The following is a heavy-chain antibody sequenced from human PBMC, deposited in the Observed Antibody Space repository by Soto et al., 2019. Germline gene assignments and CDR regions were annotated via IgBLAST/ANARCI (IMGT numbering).Heavy chain of an antibody. D-gene: IGHD5-12*01. J-gene: IGHJ4*02. CDR2: IYHSGGT. CDR1: AGSISSGGYY. Sequence: QVQLQESGPGLVKPSQTLSLTCSVSAGSISSGGYYWNWISQPPGKGLEWIGYIYHSGGTYSSPTLRSRVIISVDPSNNQFSLKLTSVTAADTAVYYCARDRGGYGVFDYWGQGTLVTVCS. CDR3: ARDRGGYGVFDY. V-gene: IGHV4-31*03.